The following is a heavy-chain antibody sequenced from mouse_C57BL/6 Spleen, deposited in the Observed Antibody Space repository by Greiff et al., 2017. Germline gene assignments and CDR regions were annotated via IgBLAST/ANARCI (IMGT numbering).Heavy chain of an antibody. J-gene: IGHJ4*01. CDR3: ARWWGNYAMDY. V-gene: IGHV1-80*01. Sequence: VKLVESGAELVKPGASVKISCKASGYAFSSYWMNWVKQRPGKGLEWIGQIYPGDGDTNYNGKFKGKATLTADKSSSTAYMQLSSLTSEDSAVYFCARWWGNYAMDYWGQGTSVTVSS. CDR2: IYPGDGDT. CDR1: GYAFSSYW. D-gene: IGHD1-1*02.